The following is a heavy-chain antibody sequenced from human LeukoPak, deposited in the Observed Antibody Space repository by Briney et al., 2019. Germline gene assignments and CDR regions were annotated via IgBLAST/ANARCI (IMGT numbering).Heavy chain of an antibody. Sequence: GGSLRLSCAASGFTFSSYGMHWVRQAPGKGLEWVAFIRYDGSNKYYADSVKGRFTISRDNSKNTLYLQVNSLRAEATAVYYCAKDSWWELFYFDYWGQGTLVTVSS. D-gene: IGHD1-26*01. CDR2: IRYDGSNK. CDR1: GFTFSSYG. V-gene: IGHV3-30*02. CDR3: AKDSWWELFYFDY. J-gene: IGHJ4*02.